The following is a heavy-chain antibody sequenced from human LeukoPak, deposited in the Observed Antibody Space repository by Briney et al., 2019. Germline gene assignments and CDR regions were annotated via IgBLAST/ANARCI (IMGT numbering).Heavy chain of an antibody. CDR2: INHSGTT. CDR3: ARGYYYGSGSYSY. V-gene: IGHV4-34*01. J-gene: IGHJ4*02. Sequence: KPSETLSLTCAVYGGSFSGYYWGWIPQPPGKGLEWIGEINHSGTTNYNPSLKSRVTISVDTAKNQFSLKLSPVTAADTAVYYCARGYYYGSGSYSYWGQGTLVTVSS. CDR1: GGSFSGYY. D-gene: IGHD3-10*01.